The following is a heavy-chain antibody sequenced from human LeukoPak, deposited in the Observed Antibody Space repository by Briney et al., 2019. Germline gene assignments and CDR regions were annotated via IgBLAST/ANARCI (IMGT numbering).Heavy chain of an antibody. CDR3: ARYIPGGAEYFQH. V-gene: IGHV4-59*01. CDR2: IYYSGST. CDR1: GGSISSYY. Sequence: PSETLSLTCTVSGGSISSYYWSWIRQPPGKGLEWIGYIYYSGSTNYNPSLKSRVTISVDTSKNQFSLKLSSVTAADTAVYYCARYIPGGAEYFQHWGQGTLVTVSS. J-gene: IGHJ1*01. D-gene: IGHD3-10*02.